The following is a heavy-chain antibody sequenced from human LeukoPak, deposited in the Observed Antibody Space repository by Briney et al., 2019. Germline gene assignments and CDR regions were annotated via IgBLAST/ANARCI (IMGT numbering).Heavy chain of an antibody. CDR1: GFTFSSYG. CDR2: INSDGSST. CDR3: ARGGSPYYFDY. V-gene: IGHV3-74*01. D-gene: IGHD3-10*01. J-gene: IGHJ4*02. Sequence: GGSLRLSCAASGFTFSSYGMHWVRQAPGKGLVWVSRINSDGSSTSYADSVKGRFTISRDNATNTLYLQMNSLRAEDTAVYYCARGGSPYYFDYWGQGTLVTVSS.